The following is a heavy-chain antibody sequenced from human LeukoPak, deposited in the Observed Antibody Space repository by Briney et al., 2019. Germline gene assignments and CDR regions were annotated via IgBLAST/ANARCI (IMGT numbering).Heavy chain of an antibody. Sequence: SETLSLTCAVYGGSFSGYYWSWIRQPPGKGLEWIGEINHSGSTNYNPSLKSRVTISVDTSKNQFSLKLSSVTAADTAVYYCAGAYCSGGSCYACPDYWGQGSLVTVSS. CDR2: INHSGST. CDR1: GGSFSGYY. J-gene: IGHJ4*02. CDR3: AGAYCSGGSCYACPDY. D-gene: IGHD2-15*01. V-gene: IGHV4-34*01.